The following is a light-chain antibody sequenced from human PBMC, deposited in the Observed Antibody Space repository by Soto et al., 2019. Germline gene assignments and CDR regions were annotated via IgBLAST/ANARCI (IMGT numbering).Light chain of an antibody. CDR2: GAS. J-gene: IGKJ2*01. Sequence: EIVLTQSPGTLSLSPGERATLSCRASQSVGSYLAWYQQKPGQAPRLLIYGASSRATGIPDRFSGSGSGTDFTLTISRLEPGDFAVYYCQQYDSSPLTFGQGTKLEIK. CDR1: QSVGSY. CDR3: QQYDSSPLT. V-gene: IGKV3-20*01.